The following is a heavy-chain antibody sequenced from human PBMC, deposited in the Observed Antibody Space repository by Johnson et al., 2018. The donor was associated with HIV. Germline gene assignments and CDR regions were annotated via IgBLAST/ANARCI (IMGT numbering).Heavy chain of an antibody. D-gene: IGHD2/OR15-2a*01. CDR1: GFTFSSYA. V-gene: IGHV3-30-3*01. Sequence: QVQLVESGGGVVQPGRSLRLSCAASGFTFSSYAMHWVRQAPGKGLEWVTLISYDGSKKYYADSVKGRLTISRDNSKNTLYLQKNSLRAEDTAVYYCARDCRNSTSCLAFDIWGQGTRVTVSS. J-gene: IGHJ3*02. CDR2: ISYDGSKK. CDR3: ARDCRNSTSCLAFDI.